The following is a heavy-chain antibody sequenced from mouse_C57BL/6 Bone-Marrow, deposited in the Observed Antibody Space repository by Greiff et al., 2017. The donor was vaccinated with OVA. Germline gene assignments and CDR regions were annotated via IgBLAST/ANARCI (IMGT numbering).Heavy chain of an antibody. Sequence: EVKLMESGPGLVKPSQSLSLTCSVTGYSITSGYYWNWIRQFPGNKLEWMGYISYDGSNNYNPSLKNRISITRDTSKNQFFLKLNSVTTEDTATYYCARGNYGSSFRYFDVWGTGTTVTVSS. CDR2: ISYDGSN. V-gene: IGHV3-6*01. CDR1: GYSITSGYY. CDR3: ARGNYGSSFRYFDV. D-gene: IGHD1-1*01. J-gene: IGHJ1*03.